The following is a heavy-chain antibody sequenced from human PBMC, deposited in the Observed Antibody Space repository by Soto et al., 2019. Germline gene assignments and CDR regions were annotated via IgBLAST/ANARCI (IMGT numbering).Heavy chain of an antibody. Sequence: SETLSLTCTVSGGSISSYYWSWIRQPPGKGLEWIGYIYYSGSTNYNPSLKSRVTISVDTSKNQFSLKLSSVTAADTAVYYCARGTAPGYSSSWYVPMRPHWFDPWGQGTLVTVPS. CDR3: ARGTAPGYSSSWYVPMRPHWFDP. CDR1: GGSISSYY. V-gene: IGHV4-59*01. D-gene: IGHD6-13*01. J-gene: IGHJ5*02. CDR2: IYYSGST.